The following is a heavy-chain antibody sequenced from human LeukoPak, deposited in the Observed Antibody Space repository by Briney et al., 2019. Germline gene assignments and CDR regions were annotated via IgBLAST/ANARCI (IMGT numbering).Heavy chain of an antibody. D-gene: IGHD2-2*02. CDR2: IYHSGST. CDR1: GYSISSSYY. V-gene: IGHV4-38-2*01. Sequence: SETLSLTCAVSGYSISSSYYWGWIRQPPGKGLEWIGSIYHSGSTYYNPSLKSRVTISVDTSKNQFSLKLSSVTAADTAVYYCARSAVPAAIRAFDYWGQGTLVTVSS. J-gene: IGHJ4*02. CDR3: ARSAVPAAIRAFDY.